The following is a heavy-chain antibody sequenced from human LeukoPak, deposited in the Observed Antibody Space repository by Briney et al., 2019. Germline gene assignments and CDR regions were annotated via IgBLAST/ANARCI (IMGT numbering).Heavy chain of an antibody. CDR2: IYSGGST. Sequence: GGSLRLSCAVSGSTVTSNYMNWVRQAPGKGLEWVSVIYSGGSTYYADSVKGRFTISRDNSKNTLYLQMNSLRAEDTAVYYCARDAGAAFDIWGQGTMVTVST. J-gene: IGHJ3*02. V-gene: IGHV3-66*01. D-gene: IGHD4/OR15-4a*01. CDR3: ARDAGAAFDI. CDR1: GSTVTSNY.